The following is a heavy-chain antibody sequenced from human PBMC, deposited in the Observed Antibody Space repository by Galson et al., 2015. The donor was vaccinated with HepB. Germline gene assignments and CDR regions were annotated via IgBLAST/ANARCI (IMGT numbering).Heavy chain of an antibody. CDR1: GFTFSSYA. CDR2: ISVSGGAT. V-gene: IGHV3-23*01. J-gene: IGHJ4*02. CDR3: AKSGWFGESHFQSCDY. D-gene: IGHD3-10*01. Sequence: SLRLSCAASGFTFSSYAMSWVRQAPGKGLEWVSSISVSGGATYYAGSVKGRFTISRDNSKNTLYLQMNSLGAEDTAIYYCAKSGWFGESHFQSCDYWGQGTLVTVSS.